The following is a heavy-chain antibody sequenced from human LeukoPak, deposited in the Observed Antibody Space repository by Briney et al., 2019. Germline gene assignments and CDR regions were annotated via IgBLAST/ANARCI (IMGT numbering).Heavy chain of an antibody. Sequence: PGGSLRLSCAASGFTFSSYGMHWVRQAPGKGLEWVAVISYDGSNKYYADSVKGRFTISRDNSKNTLYLQMNSLRAEDTAVYYCVPSRGIFGVVDFDYWGQGTLVTVSS. J-gene: IGHJ4*02. D-gene: IGHD3-3*01. CDR2: ISYDGSNK. CDR1: GFTFSSYG. CDR3: VPSRGIFGVVDFDY. V-gene: IGHV3-30*03.